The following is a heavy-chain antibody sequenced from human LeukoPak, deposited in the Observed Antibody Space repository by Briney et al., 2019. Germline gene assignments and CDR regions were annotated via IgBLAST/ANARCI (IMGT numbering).Heavy chain of an antibody. CDR3: ANDFSDSSSWYDY. CDR1: GFTFSSYS. J-gene: IGHJ4*02. CDR2: ISWNSGSI. V-gene: IGHV3-9*01. Sequence: PGGSLRLSCAASGFTFSSYSMNWVRQAPGKGLEWVSGISWNSGSIGYADSVKGRFTISRDNAKNSLYLQMNSLRAEDTALYYCANDFSDSSSWYDYWAREPWSPSPQ. D-gene: IGHD6-13*01.